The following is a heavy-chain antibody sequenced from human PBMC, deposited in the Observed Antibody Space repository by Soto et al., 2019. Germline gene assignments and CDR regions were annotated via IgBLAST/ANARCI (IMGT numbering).Heavy chain of an antibody. CDR2: ISPNSGAT. CDR1: GYMFTGYN. Sequence: ASVKVSCKASGYMFTGYNMHWVRQAPGQGFEWMGWISPNSGATNYAQKFQGRVTMTRDMPSSTAYMELSRLRSDDTAVYYCAREVTMVRGARVYGMDVWGQGTTVTVSS. V-gene: IGHV1-2*02. J-gene: IGHJ6*02. CDR3: AREVTMVRGARVYGMDV. D-gene: IGHD3-10*01.